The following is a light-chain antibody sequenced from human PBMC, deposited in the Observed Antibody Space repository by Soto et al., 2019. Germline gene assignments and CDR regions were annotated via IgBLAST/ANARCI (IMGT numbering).Light chain of an antibody. J-gene: IGLJ2*01. CDR3: SSYTTTTTVI. CDR2: EVT. CDR1: SREIGNYNY. Sequence: QSALTQPASVSGSHGRSITISCTGTSREIGNYNYVSWYQHHPGKAPKLIIYEVTDRPSGVSNRFSASKSGNTASLTISGLQAEDEADYYCSSYTTTTTVIFGGGTNFTVL. V-gene: IGLV2-14*01.